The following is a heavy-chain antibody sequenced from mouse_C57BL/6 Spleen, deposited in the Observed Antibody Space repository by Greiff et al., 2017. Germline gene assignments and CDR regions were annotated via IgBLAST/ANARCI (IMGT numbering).Heavy chain of an antibody. CDR1: GYTFTSYW. CDR2: IDPSDSYT. Sequence: QVQLQQPGAELVKPGASVKLSCKASGYTFTSYWMQWVKQRPGQGLEWIGEIDPSDSYTNYNQKFKGKATLTVDTSSSTAYMQLSSLTSEDSAVDYCASAGNSHYYAMDYWGQGTSVTVSS. V-gene: IGHV1-50*01. D-gene: IGHD2-1*01. CDR3: ASAGNSHYYAMDY. J-gene: IGHJ4*01.